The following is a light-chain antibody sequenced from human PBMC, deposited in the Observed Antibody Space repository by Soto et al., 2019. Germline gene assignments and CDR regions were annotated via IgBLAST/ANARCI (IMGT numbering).Light chain of an antibody. Sequence: ETVLPQSLCTLSLSPGARATLSCRASQSVSSNLAWYQQKPGQAPRLLIYGASTRATGIPARFSGSGSGTEFTLTISSLQSEDFAVYYCQQYNNWRGTFGQGTKVDIK. CDR2: GAS. CDR3: QQYNNWRGT. V-gene: IGKV3-15*01. CDR1: QSVSSN. J-gene: IGKJ1*01.